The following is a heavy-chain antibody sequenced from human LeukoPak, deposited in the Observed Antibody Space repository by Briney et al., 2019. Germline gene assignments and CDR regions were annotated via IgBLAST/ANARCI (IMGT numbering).Heavy chain of an antibody. D-gene: IGHD2-2*01. CDR1: GYSIRSGYY. CDR2: IYHSGST. Sequence: SETLSLTCAVSGYSIRSGYYWGWIRQPPGKGLEWIGSIYHSGSTYYNPSLKSRVTISVDTSKNQFSLKLSSVTAADTAVYYCARGDIVVVPAATFDPWGQGTLVTVSS. CDR3: ARGDIVVVPAATFDP. V-gene: IGHV4-38-2*01. J-gene: IGHJ5*02.